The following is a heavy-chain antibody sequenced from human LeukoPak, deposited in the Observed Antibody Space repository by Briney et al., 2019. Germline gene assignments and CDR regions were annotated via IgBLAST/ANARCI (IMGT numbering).Heavy chain of an antibody. V-gene: IGHV4-38-2*02. Sequence: SETLSLTCTVSGYSISSGYYWGWIRQPPGKGLEWIGSIYHSGSTYYNPSLKSRVTISVDTSKNQFSLKLSSVTAADTAVYYCARSTTTVTPGVWDYMDVWGKGTTVTVSS. CDR2: IYHSGST. D-gene: IGHD4-17*01. CDR1: GYSISSGYY. CDR3: ARSTTTVTPGVWDYMDV. J-gene: IGHJ6*03.